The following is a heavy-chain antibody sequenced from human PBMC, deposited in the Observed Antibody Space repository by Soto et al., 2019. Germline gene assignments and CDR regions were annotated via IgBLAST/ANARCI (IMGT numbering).Heavy chain of an antibody. V-gene: IGHV3-15*04. CDR2: VESKADGGTT. J-gene: IGHJ4*02. Sequence: EVQLVESGGGLVKPGGSLRLSCAASRFNFSNTWMTWVRQAPGKGLEWVGRVESKADGGTTDYAAPVEGRFTISRDDSKNTLFLQMDSLKTDDTAVYFCSTGRSSNYHWGQGTLVTVSS. CDR1: RFNFSNTW. D-gene: IGHD2-2*01. CDR3: STGRSSNYH.